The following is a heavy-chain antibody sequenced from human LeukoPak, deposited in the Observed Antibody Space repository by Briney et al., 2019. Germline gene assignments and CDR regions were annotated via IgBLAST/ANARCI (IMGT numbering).Heavy chain of an antibody. D-gene: IGHD6-13*01. CDR3: AKNLVPPLGIAAAGHYSFDY. CDR2: ISGSGGST. J-gene: IGHJ4*02. CDR1: GFTFSSYA. Sequence: QPGGSLRLSCAASGFTFSSYAMSWVRQAPGKGLEWVSAISGSGGSTYYADSVKGRFTTSRDNSKNTLYLQMNSLRAEDTAVYYCAKNLVPPLGIAAAGHYSFDYWGQGTLVTVSS. V-gene: IGHV3-23*01.